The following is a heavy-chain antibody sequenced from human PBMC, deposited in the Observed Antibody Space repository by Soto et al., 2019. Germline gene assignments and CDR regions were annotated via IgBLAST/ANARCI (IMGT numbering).Heavy chain of an antibody. Sequence: GGSLRLSCAATGFTFSTYWMHWVRQGPGKGLVWVSRISTDGSSTTYADSVKGRFTISRDNAKNTLYLQMNSLRAEDTAVYYCARATGSNHPFDYWGQGS. J-gene: IGHJ4*02. CDR1: GFTFSTYW. CDR2: ISTDGSST. CDR3: ARATGSNHPFDY. V-gene: IGHV3-74*01. D-gene: IGHD2-2*01.